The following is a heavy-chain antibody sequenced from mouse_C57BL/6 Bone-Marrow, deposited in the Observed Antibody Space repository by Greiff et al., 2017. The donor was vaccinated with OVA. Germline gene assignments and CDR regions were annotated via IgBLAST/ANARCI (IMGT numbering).Heavy chain of an antibody. Sequence: QVQLQQPGAELVMPGASVKLSCKASGYTFTSYWMHWVKQRPGQGLEWIGEIDPSDSYTNYNQKFKGKSTLTVDKSSSTAYMQLSSLTSEDSAVYYCARGVNSSGWNYWGQGTTLTVSS. V-gene: IGHV1-69*01. CDR1: GYTFTSYW. CDR2: IDPSDSYT. D-gene: IGHD3-2*02. J-gene: IGHJ2*01. CDR3: ARGVNSSGWNY.